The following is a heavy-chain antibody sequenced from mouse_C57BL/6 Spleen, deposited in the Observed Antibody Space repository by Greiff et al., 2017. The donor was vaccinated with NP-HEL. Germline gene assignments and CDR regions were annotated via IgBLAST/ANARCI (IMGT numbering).Heavy chain of an antibody. J-gene: IGHJ3*01. V-gene: IGHV1-82*01. Sequence: QVQLQQPGPELVKPGASVKISCKASGYAFSSSWMNWVKQRPGKGLEWIGRIYPGDGDTNYNGKFKGKATLTADKSSSTAYMQLSSLTSEDSAVYFCARENPGAYWGQGTLVTVSA. CDR2: IYPGDGDT. CDR1: GYAFSSSW. CDR3: ARENPGAY.